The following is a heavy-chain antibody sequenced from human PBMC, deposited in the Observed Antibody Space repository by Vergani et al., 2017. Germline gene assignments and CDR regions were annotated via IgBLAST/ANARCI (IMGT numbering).Heavy chain of an antibody. D-gene: IGHD1-20*01. V-gene: IGHV1-58*02. Sequence: QMQLVQSGPEVKKPGTSVKVSCKASGFTFTSSAMQWVRQARGQRLEWIGWIVVGSGNTNYAQKFQERVTITRDMSTSTAYMELSSLRSEDTAVYYCAAAWTRLTGTLARHYYYYYMDVWGKGTTVNVSS. CDR2: IVVGSGNT. J-gene: IGHJ6*03. CDR1: GFTFTSSA. CDR3: AAAWTRLTGTLARHYYYYYMDV.